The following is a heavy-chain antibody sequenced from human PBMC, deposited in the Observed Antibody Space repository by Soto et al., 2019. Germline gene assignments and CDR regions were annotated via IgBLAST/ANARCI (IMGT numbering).Heavy chain of an antibody. Sequence: SETLSLTCTVSGGSISSGGYYWSWIRQHPGKGLEWIGYIYYSGSTYYNPSLKSRVTISVDTSKNQFSLKLSSVTAADTAVYYCSRGRRTAVTIDYWGQGTLVTVS. CDR3: SRGRRTAVTIDY. J-gene: IGHJ4*02. V-gene: IGHV4-31*03. CDR1: GGSISSGGYY. D-gene: IGHD4-17*01. CDR2: IYYSGST.